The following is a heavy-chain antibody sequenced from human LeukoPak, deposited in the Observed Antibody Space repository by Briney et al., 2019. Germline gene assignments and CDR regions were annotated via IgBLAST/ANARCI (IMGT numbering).Heavy chain of an antibody. V-gene: IGHV3-30-3*01. D-gene: IGHD3-16*02. CDR2: ISYDGSNK. CDR1: GFTFSTYA. CDR3: ARVGLMITFGGVIVISPYGAFDI. J-gene: IGHJ3*02. Sequence: PGGSLRLSCAASGFTFSTYAVHWVRQAPGKGLEWVAVISYDGSNKYYTDSVKGRFTISRDNSKNTLYLQMSSLRTEDTAVYYCARVGLMITFGGVIVISPYGAFDIWGQGTMVTVSS.